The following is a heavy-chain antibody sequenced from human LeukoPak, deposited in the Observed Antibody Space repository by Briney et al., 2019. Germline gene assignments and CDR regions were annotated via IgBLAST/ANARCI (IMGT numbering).Heavy chain of an antibody. J-gene: IGHJ3*02. CDR2: IIPIFGTA. CDR3: AREKYMIVGHDAFDI. V-gene: IGHV1-69*06. Sequence: ASVKVSCKASGGTFSSYAISWVRQAPGQGLEWMGGIIPIFGTANYAQKFQGRVTITADKSTSTAYMELSSLRSEDTAVYYCAREKYMIVGHDAFDIWGQGTMVTVSS. CDR1: GGTFSSYA. D-gene: IGHD3-22*01.